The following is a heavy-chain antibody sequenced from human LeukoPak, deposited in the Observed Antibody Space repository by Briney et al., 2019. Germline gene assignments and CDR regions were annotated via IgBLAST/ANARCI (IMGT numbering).Heavy chain of an antibody. D-gene: IGHD7-27*01. Sequence: GESLKIFCKGSGYSFTSYWIGCVRQMPGKGLEWMGLIYPGDSDTRYSPSFQGQVTISADKSISTAYLQWSSLKASDTAMYYCARLRPHNWGFDYWGQGTLVTDSS. CDR3: ARLRPHNWGFDY. CDR2: IYPGDSDT. V-gene: IGHV5-51*01. CDR1: GYSFTSYW. J-gene: IGHJ4*02.